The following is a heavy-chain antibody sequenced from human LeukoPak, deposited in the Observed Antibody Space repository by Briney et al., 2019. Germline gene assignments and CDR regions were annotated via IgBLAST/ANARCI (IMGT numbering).Heavy chain of an antibody. V-gene: IGHV4-34*01. CDR2: TNHSGST. CDR1: GDSISSHY. CDR3: ARTNSSGYYLDY. D-gene: IGHD3-22*01. Sequence: SETLSLTCTVSGDSISSHYWSWIRQPPGKGLEWIGETNHSGSTNYNPSLKSRVTISVDTSKNQFSLKLSSVTAADTAVYYCARTNSSGYYLDYWGQGTLVTVSS. J-gene: IGHJ4*02.